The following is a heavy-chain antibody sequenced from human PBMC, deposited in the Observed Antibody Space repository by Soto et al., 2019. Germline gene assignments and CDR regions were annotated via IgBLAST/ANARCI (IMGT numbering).Heavy chain of an antibody. Sequence: SETLSLTCSVSGGSVSNKTYYWSWIRQPPGKGLEWIGYVYYSGTTNYNPSPKSRVTISVDLSKNQFSLRLSSVTTADTALYYCARTTAVPNTLRSRYFFDYWGQGTLVTVSS. D-gene: IGHD4-17*01. CDR2: VYYSGTT. J-gene: IGHJ4*02. CDR1: GGSVSNKTYY. CDR3: ARTTAVPNTLRSRYFFDY. V-gene: IGHV4-61*01.